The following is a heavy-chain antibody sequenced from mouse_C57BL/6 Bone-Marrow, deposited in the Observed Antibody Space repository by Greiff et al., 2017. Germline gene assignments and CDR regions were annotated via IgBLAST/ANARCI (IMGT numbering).Heavy chain of an antibody. Sequence: VQLQQSGAELVKPGASVKISCKASGFAFSSYWMNWVKQRPGKGLEWIGQIYPGEGDTNYNGKLKGKATLTADKSSSTASMQISSLTSEDAAVYCYEREDDDWGKGTTLTVSS. CDR3: EREDDD. CDR2: IYPGEGDT. CDR1: GFAFSSYW. J-gene: IGHJ2*01. V-gene: IGHV1-80*01.